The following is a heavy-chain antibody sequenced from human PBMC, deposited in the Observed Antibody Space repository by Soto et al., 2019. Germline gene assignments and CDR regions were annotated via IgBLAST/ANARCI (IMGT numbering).Heavy chain of an antibody. J-gene: IGHJ3*02. D-gene: IGHD3-22*01. V-gene: IGHV3-33*01. CDR1: GFTFSSYG. CDR2: IWYDGSNK. Sequence: ESGGGVVQPGRSLRLSCAASGFTFSSYGMHWVRQAPGKGLEWVAVIWYDGSNKYYADSVKGRFTISRDNSKNTLYLQMNSLRAEDTAVYYCASSGYYYDAFDIWGQGTMVTVSS. CDR3: ASSGYYYDAFDI.